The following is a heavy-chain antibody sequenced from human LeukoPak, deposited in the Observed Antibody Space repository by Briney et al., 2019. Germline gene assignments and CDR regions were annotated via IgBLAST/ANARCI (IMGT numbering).Heavy chain of an antibody. D-gene: IGHD3-22*01. CDR2: ISAYNGNT. V-gene: IGHV1-18*01. Sequence: ASVKVSCKASGYTLSVYYIHWIRQAPGQGLEWMGWISAYNGNTNYAQKLQGRVTMTTDTSTSTAYMELRSLRSDDTAVYYCARDLKPFYDSSGYYLYYFDYWGQGTLVTVSS. CDR3: ARDLKPFYDSSGYYLYYFDY. J-gene: IGHJ4*02. CDR1: GYTLSVYY.